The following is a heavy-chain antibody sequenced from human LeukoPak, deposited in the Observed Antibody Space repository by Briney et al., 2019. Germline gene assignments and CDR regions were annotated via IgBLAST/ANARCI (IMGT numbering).Heavy chain of an antibody. CDR2: ISSSSSYI. D-gene: IGHD3-3*01. J-gene: IGHJ4*02. V-gene: IGHV3-21*01. Sequence: SGGSLRLSCAGAGLTFSSYSMNWVRQAPGKGLEWVSSISSSSSYIYYADSVKGRFTISRDNAKNSLYLQMNSLRAEDTAVYYCARVSAYYDFWSGYRGHFDYWGQGTLVTVSS. CDR3: ARVSAYYDFWSGYRGHFDY. CDR1: GLTFSSYS.